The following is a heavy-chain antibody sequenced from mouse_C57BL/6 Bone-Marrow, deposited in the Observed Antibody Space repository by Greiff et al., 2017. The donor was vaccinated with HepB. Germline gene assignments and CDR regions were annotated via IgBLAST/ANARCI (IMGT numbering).Heavy chain of an antibody. V-gene: IGHV1-81*01. J-gene: IGHJ1*03. D-gene: IGHD1-1*01. CDR1: GYTFTSYG. CDR2: IYPRSGNT. CDR3: ASYYGSSSNWYFDV. Sequence: VQVVESGAELARPGASVKLSCKASGYTFTSYGISWVKQRTGQGLEWIGEIYPRSGNTYYNEKFKGKATLTADKSSSTAYMELRSLTSEDSAVYFCASYYGSSSNWYFDVWGTGTTVTVSS.